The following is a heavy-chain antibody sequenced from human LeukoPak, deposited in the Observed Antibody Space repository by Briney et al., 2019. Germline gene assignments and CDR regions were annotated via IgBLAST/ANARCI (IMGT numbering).Heavy chain of an antibody. CDR2: IIPIFGTA. V-gene: IGHV1-69*13. Sequence: GASVEVSCKASGGTFSSYAISWVRQAPGQGLEWMGGIIPIFGTANYAQKFQGRVTITADESTSTAYMELSSLRSEDTAVYYCARVGAPYYYDSSGNTWGQGTLVTVSS. CDR1: GGTFSSYA. J-gene: IGHJ4*02. CDR3: ARVGAPYYYDSSGNT. D-gene: IGHD3-22*01.